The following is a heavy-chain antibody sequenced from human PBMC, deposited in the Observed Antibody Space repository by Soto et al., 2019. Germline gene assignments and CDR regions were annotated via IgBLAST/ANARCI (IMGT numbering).Heavy chain of an antibody. CDR1: GFTFSSYG. V-gene: IGHV3-30*18. CDR3: ANVPGGYYDSSGYYPYYYGMDV. Sequence: LRLSCAASGFTFSSYGMHWVRQAPGKGLEWVAVISYDGSNKYYADSVKGRFTISRDNSKSTLYLQMNSLRAEDTAVYYCANVPGGYYDSSGYYPYYYGMDVWGQGTTVTVSS. D-gene: IGHD3-22*01. J-gene: IGHJ6*02. CDR2: ISYDGSNK.